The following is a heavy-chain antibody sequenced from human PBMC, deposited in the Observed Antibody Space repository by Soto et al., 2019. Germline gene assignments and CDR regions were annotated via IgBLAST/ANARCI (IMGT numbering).Heavy chain of an antibody. CDR3: ARDSGYQLLLHYFDY. CDR1: GLTFSSYG. Sequence: PGGSXRLSCAASGLTFSSYGMHWVRQAPGKGLEWVAVIWYDGSNKYYADSVKGRFTISRDNSKNTLYLQMNSLRAEDTAVYYCARDSGYQLLLHYFDYWGQGTLVTVSS. V-gene: IGHV3-33*01. CDR2: IWYDGSNK. D-gene: IGHD2-2*01. J-gene: IGHJ4*02.